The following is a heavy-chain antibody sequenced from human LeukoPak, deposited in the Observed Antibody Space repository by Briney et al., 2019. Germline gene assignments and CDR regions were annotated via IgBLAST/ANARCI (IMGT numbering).Heavy chain of an antibody. CDR2: IKEDGGAK. Sequence: GGSLRLSCVASGFTFSDHWMSWVRQAPGKGLEWVASIKEDGGAKFYADSVKGRFTISRDNAKNSVFLQMNSLTHDDTAVYYCARAVDVADYWGQGTLVTVSS. D-gene: IGHD3-10*02. CDR1: GFTFSDHW. J-gene: IGHJ4*02. CDR3: ARAVDVADY. V-gene: IGHV3-7*01.